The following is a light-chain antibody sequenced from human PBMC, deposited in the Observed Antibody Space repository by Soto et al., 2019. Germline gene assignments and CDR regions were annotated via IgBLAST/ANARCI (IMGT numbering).Light chain of an antibody. CDR3: QQYDKWPPLT. CDR1: QSVARS. Sequence: EIVMTQSPATLSVSPGERATLSCRASQSVARSLAWYQQRPGQAPRLLIHSASTRATGIPARFSGSGSGTEFTLTISRLQSEDFAVYYCQQYDKWPPLTFGGGTKVEI. CDR2: SAS. V-gene: IGKV3-15*01. J-gene: IGKJ4*01.